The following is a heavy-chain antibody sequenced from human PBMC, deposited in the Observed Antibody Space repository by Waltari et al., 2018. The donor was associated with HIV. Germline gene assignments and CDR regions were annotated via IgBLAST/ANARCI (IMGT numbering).Heavy chain of an antibody. CDR3: TRALGPSSTWYFDY. CDR2: IRSKAYGGTT. CDR1: GFSFGDYA. Sequence: EVQVVESGGGLAEPGRSLRLSCTTSGFSFGDYAMSWFRQAPGKGLEWVGLIRSKAYGGTTENAAFVKDRFSFSRDDSKSVAYLQINSLKIEDSGVYYCTRALGPSSTWYFDYWGQGTLVTVS. V-gene: IGHV3-49*03. J-gene: IGHJ4*02. D-gene: IGHD6-6*01.